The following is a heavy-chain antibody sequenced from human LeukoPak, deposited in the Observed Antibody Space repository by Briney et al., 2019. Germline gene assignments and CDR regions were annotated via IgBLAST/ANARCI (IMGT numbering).Heavy chain of an antibody. CDR3: AREPSSSAFDI. CDR1: GGSFSGYY. D-gene: IGHD1-26*01. V-gene: IGHV4-31*11. Sequence: SETLSLTCAVYGGSFSGYYWSWIRQHPGKGLEWIGYIYYSGSTYYNPSLKSRVTISVDTSKNQFSLKLSSVTAADTAVYYCAREPSSSAFDIWGQGTMVTVSS. CDR2: IYYSGST. J-gene: IGHJ3*02.